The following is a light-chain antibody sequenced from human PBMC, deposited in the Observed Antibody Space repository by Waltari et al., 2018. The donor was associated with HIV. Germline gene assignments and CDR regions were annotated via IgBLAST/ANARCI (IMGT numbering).Light chain of an antibody. CDR1: RPILYTSNNQNY. V-gene: IGKV4-1*01. J-gene: IGKJ4*01. CDR3: QQYFATPPT. CDR2: WAS. Sequence: DIVMTQSPHSLAVSLGEGPTIKCKSSRPILYTSNNQNYLAWYQQKPGQPPKLLIYWASTRQPGVPDRFSGSGSGTDFTLTISSLQAEDVAVYSCQQYFATPPTFGGGTKVEIK.